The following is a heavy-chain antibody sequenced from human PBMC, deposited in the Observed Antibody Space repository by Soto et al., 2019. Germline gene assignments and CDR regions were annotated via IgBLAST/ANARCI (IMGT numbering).Heavy chain of an antibody. D-gene: IGHD3-10*01. J-gene: IGHJ6*02. CDR2: IKSKTDGGTT. Sequence: GKGLEWVGRIKSKTDGGTTDYAAPVKGRFTISRDDSKNTLYLQMNSLKTEDTAVYYCTTVLWFGELSPYYYGMDVWGQGATVTVSS. CDR3: TTVLWFGELSPYYYGMDV. V-gene: IGHV3-15*07.